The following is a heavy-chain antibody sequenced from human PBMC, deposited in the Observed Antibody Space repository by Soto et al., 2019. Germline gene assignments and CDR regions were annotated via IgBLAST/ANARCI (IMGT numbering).Heavy chain of an antibody. Sequence: PGGFLRLSCAASGFTFSSYAMNWVRQAPGKGLEWVSVISGSGGSTYYADSVKGRFTISRDNSKNTLYLQMNSLRAEDTAVYYCAHGEHYYYGMDVWGQGTTVTVSS. V-gene: IGHV3-23*01. J-gene: IGHJ6*02. D-gene: IGHD1-26*01. CDR1: GFTFSSYA. CDR2: ISGSGGST. CDR3: AHGEHYYYGMDV.